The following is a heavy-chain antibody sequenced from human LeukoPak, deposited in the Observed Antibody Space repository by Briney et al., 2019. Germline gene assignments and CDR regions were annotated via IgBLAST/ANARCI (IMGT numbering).Heavy chain of an antibody. D-gene: IGHD1-26*01. CDR2: ISGSGGRT. J-gene: IGHJ5*02. V-gene: IGHV3-23*01. CDR3: ARILVGSTHH. Sequence: GGSLRLSCAVSRITLSNYGMSWVRQAPGKGLEWVAGISGSGGRTNYADSVKGRFTISRDNAKNTVYLQMNSLRVEDTAVYYCARILVGSTHHWGQGSLVTVSS. CDR1: RITLSNYG.